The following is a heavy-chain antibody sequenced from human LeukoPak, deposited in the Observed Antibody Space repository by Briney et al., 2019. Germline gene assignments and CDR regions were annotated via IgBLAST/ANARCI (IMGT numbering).Heavy chain of an antibody. J-gene: IGHJ4*02. CDR2: IYTSGST. V-gene: IGHV4-4*07. CDR1: GGSISSYY. D-gene: IGHD3-22*01. Sequence: SETLSLTCTVSGGSISSYYWSWIRQPAGKGLEWIGRIYTSGSTNYNPSLKSRVTISVDKSKNQFSLKLSSVTAADTAVYYCTRDHYYDSSGYYYLDYWGQGTLVTVSS. CDR3: TRDHYYDSSGYYYLDY.